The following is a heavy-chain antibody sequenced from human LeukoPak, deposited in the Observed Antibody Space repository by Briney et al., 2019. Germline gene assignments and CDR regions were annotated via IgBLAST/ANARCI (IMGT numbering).Heavy chain of an antibody. D-gene: IGHD6-19*01. Sequence: GGSLRLSCAASGFTFSTYEMNWVRQAPGKGLEWVSYITSGSTIYYADSVKGRFTISRDNAKNSLYLQMNSLRAEDTAVYYCVREVPGTWGGFDYWGQGALVTVSS. V-gene: IGHV3-48*03. CDR2: ITSGSTI. CDR1: GFTFSTYE. J-gene: IGHJ4*02. CDR3: VREVPGTWGGFDY.